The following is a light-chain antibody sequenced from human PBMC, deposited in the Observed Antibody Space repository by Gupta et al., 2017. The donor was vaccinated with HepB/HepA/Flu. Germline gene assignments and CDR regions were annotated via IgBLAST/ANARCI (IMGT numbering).Light chain of an antibody. CDR3: GSYTSSSTWV. CDR1: SSDIGAYNF. Sequence: QSALTQPASVSGSPGQSLTISCTGTSSDIGAYNFVSWYQHHPAKAPKLIIYDISIRPAGVAYRFTGSKSGNPASLTISGLQAEDEADYYCGSYTSSSTWVLGGGPKLTVL. J-gene: IGLJ3*02. V-gene: IGLV2-14*03. CDR2: DIS.